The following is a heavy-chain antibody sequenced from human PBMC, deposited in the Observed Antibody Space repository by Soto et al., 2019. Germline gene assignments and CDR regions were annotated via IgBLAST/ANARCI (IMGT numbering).Heavy chain of an antibody. J-gene: IGHJ4*02. D-gene: IGHD2-21*02. Sequence: QVQLVESGGGMVQPGTSLRLSCAASGFTFNSLSVHWVRQRPDKGLEWVAVISHDGRVTFYADFVKGRFTVSRDNSKNTIYLQVNSLRAEDTAVYYCAREPYGDSQYFDYWGQGPLVTVSS. CDR3: AREPYGDSQYFDY. V-gene: IGHV3-30*04. CDR1: GFTFNSLS. CDR2: ISHDGRVT.